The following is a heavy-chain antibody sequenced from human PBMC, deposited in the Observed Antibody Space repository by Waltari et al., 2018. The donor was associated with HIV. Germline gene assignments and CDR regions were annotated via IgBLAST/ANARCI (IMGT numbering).Heavy chain of an antibody. V-gene: IGHV2-5*02. CDR2: IYWDDDK. CDR3: ARQGGGRQNNAKYFDY. Sequence: QITLKESGPTLVKPTQTLTLTCTFSGFSLSTSGVGVDWIRQPPGQALEWLALIYWDDDKRYSPSLKSRLTITKDTPKNQVVLTMTNMDPVDTATYYCARQGGGRQNNAKYFDYWGQGTLVTVSS. D-gene: IGHD2-2*01. CDR1: GFSLSTSGVG. J-gene: IGHJ4*02.